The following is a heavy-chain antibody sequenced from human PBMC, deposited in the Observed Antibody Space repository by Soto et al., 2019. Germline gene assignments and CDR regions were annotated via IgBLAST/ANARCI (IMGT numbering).Heavy chain of an antibody. CDR2: INPSGGST. J-gene: IGHJ3*02. CDR3: ARVTIAAAGTDAFDI. V-gene: IGHV1-46*01. Sequence: ASVKVSCKASGYTFTSYYMHWVRQAPGQGLEWMGIINPSGGSTSYAQKFQGRVTMTRDTSTSTVYMELSSLRSEDTAVYYCARVTIAAAGTDAFDIWGQGTMVTVSS. D-gene: IGHD6-13*01. CDR1: GYTFTSYY.